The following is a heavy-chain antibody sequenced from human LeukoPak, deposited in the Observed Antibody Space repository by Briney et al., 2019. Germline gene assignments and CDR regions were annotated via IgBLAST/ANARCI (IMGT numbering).Heavy chain of an antibody. V-gene: IGHV4-31*03. CDR1: GGSISSGGYY. D-gene: IGHD5-18*01. J-gene: IGHJ1*01. CDR2: IYYSGST. Sequence: SQTPSLTCTVSGGSISSGGYYWSWIRQHPGKGLEWTGYIYYSGSTYFNPSLKSRLTISVDTSKNQFSLKLSSVTAADTAVYYCASTNGYEGRYFQHWGQGTLVTVSS. CDR3: ASTNGYEGRYFQH.